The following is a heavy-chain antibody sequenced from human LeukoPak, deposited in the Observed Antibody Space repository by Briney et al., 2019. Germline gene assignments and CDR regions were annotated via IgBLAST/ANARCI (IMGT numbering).Heavy chain of an antibody. J-gene: IGHJ4*02. V-gene: IGHV3-30*04. CDR3: ARSKDILTGYCFDY. Sequence: GGSLRLSCAASGFTFSTYAMHWVRQAPGKGLEWVAVISYDGSNKYYADSVKGRFTISRDNSKNTLYLQMNSLRAEDTAVYYCARSKDILTGYCFDYWGQGTLVTVSS. CDR1: GFTFSTYA. CDR2: ISYDGSNK. D-gene: IGHD3-9*01.